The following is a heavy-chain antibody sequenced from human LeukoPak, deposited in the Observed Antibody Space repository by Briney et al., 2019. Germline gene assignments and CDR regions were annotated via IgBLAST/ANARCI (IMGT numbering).Heavy chain of an antibody. V-gene: IGHV1-2*02. Sequence: ASVKVSCKASGYTFTGYYMHWVRQAPGQGLEWMGWINPNSGGTNYAQKFQGRVTMTRDTSISTAYMELSRLRSDDTAVYYCVRDLIGAASGSNAFHIWGQGTMVTVSS. CDR2: INPNSGGT. CDR1: GYTFTGYY. CDR3: VRDLIGAASGSNAFHI. D-gene: IGHD6-13*01. J-gene: IGHJ3*02.